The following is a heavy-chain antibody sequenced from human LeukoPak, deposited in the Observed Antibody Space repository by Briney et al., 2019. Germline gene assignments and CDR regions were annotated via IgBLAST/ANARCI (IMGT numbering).Heavy chain of an antibody. Sequence: GGSLRLSCAASGFTFSSYGMHWVRQAPGKGLEWVAFIRYDGSNKYYADSVKGRFTISRDNAKDSLYLQMNSLRAEDTAVYYCARDEGGVTTVTTADYWGQGTLVTVSS. CDR3: ARDEGGVTTVTTADY. J-gene: IGHJ4*02. D-gene: IGHD4-11*01. CDR2: IRYDGSNK. CDR1: GFTFSSYG. V-gene: IGHV3-30*02.